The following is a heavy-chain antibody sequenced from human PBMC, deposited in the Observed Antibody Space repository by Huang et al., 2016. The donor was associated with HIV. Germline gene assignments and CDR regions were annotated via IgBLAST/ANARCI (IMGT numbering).Heavy chain of an antibody. J-gene: IGHJ4*02. CDR1: GYIFSNYW. V-gene: IGHV5-51*03. CDR3: ATTDASLATSFDH. Sequence: EVQLEQSGAEVKKPGESLKISCKASGYIFSNYWIGWVRQMHGKGLEWVWFVYPGNSDTRYGPSFYGRVTVSVDKSIATAYLQWSSLRPPDTARYYCATTDASLATSFDHWGRGTMLTVSS. CDR2: VYPGNSDT.